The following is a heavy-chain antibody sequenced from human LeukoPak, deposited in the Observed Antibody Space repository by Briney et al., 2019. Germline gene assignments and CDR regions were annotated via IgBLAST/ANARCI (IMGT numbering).Heavy chain of an antibody. CDR3: AKGSPTVSGGAFDI. CDR2: ISWNSGSI. V-gene: IGHV3-9*01. CDR1: GFTVSSNY. J-gene: IGHJ3*02. Sequence: PGGSLRLSCAASGFTVSSNYMSWVRQAPGKGLEWVSGISWNSGSIGYADSVKGRFTISRDNAKNSLYLQMNSLRAEDTALYYCAKGSPTVSGGAFDIWGQGTMVTVSS. D-gene: IGHD4-17*01.